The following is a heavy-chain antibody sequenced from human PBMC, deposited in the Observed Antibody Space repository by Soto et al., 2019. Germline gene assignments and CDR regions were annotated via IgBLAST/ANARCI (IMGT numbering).Heavy chain of an antibody. Sequence: QVQLVESGGGVVQPGRSLRLSCAASGFTFSSYAMHWVRQAPGKGLEWVAVISYDGSNKYYADSVKGRFTISRDNSKNTLYLQMNSLRAEDTAVYYCAREGVDVTTESFDYWGQGTLVTVSS. V-gene: IGHV3-30-3*01. CDR2: ISYDGSNK. J-gene: IGHJ4*02. CDR3: AREGVDVTTESFDY. D-gene: IGHD4-4*01. CDR1: GFTFSSYA.